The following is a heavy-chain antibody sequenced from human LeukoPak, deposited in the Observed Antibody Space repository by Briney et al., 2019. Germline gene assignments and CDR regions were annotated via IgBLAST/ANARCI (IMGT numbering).Heavy chain of an antibody. CDR2: FDPEDGET. CDR1: GYTLTELS. Sequence: GASVKVSCKVSGYTLTELSMHWVRQAPGKGLEWMGGFDPEDGETIYAQKFQGRVTMTEDTSTDTAYMELSSLGVEDTAVYYCVKDPESGGYVSGWPDYWGQGTLVTVSS. D-gene: IGHD6-19*01. V-gene: IGHV1-24*01. J-gene: IGHJ4*02. CDR3: VKDPESGGYVSGWPDY.